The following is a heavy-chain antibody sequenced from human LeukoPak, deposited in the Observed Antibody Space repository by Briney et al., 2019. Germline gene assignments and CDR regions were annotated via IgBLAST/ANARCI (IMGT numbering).Heavy chain of an antibody. CDR1: GGSISNSAYY. CDR2: IFFSGST. CDR3: ARHERWLDLWFYFDL. Sequence: PSETLSLTCAVSGGSISNSAYYWAWIRQTPGTGLEWVGTIFFSGSTYYTPSLKSRVSMTVDTAKNQFSLKLASVTAADAAVYFCARHERWLDLWFYFDLWGRGTLVTVSS. D-gene: IGHD6-19*01. V-gene: IGHV4-39*01. J-gene: IGHJ2*01.